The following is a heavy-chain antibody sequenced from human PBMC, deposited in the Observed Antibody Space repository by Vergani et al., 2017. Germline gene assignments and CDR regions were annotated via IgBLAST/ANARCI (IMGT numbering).Heavy chain of an antibody. CDR2: ISGSGGST. J-gene: IGHJ4*02. CDR3: AKDLVSSTSSLYFDY. Sequence: EVQLVESRGVLVQPGGSLRLSCAASGFTFSSYAMSWVRQAPGKGLEWVSAISGSGGSTYYVDSVKGRFTISRDNSKNTLFLQMNSLRAEDTAVYYCAKDLVSSTSSLYFDYWGQGTLVTVPS. D-gene: IGHD6-6*01. V-gene: IGHV3-23*04. CDR1: GFTFSSYA.